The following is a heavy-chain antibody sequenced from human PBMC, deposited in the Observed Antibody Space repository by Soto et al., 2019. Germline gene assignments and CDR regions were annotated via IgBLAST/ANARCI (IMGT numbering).Heavy chain of an antibody. CDR3: AREGASSYASRHFDN. V-gene: IGHV4-4*07. J-gene: IGHJ4*02. D-gene: IGHD3-16*01. CDR2: IYGSGGT. Sequence: SETLSLTCAVFSASLGDHYWRWIRQPAGKGLEWIARIYGSGGTNYNPSLKSRVTMSLDTSKNKFSLRLTSVTAADTAVYYCAREGASSYASRHFDNWGPGTLVTVSS. CDR1: SASLGDHY.